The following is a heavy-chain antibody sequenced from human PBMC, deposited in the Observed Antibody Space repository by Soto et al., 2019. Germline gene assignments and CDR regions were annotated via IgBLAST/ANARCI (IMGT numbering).Heavy chain of an antibody. V-gene: IGHV1-69*02. D-gene: IGHD6-19*01. J-gene: IGHJ6*02. CDR2: ITPVLGIA. Sequence: QVQLVQSGAEVKKPGSSVKVSCEASGRTFSSYSIIWVRQAPGQGLEWMGRITPVLGIANYGQKFKGRVTITADKSTSTAYMDLSSLTFEDTAVYYCARGGAVAGDPNLQRYYYGMDVWGQGTTVTVSS. CDR3: ARGGAVAGDPNLQRYYYGMDV. CDR1: GRTFSSYS.